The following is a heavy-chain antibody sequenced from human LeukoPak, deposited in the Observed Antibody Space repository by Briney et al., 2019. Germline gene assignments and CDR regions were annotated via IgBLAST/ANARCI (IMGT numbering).Heavy chain of an antibody. CDR2: IKQDGSEK. D-gene: IGHD1-26*01. CDR3: TRDQILGATHWFDP. CDR1: GFTFSSYW. J-gene: IGHJ5*02. Sequence: GGSLRLSCAASGFTFSSYWMSWVRQAPGKGLEWVANIKQDGSEKYYVDSVKGRFTISRDNTKNSLYLQMNSLRAEDTAVYYCTRDQILGATHWFDPWGQGTLVTVSS. V-gene: IGHV3-7*01.